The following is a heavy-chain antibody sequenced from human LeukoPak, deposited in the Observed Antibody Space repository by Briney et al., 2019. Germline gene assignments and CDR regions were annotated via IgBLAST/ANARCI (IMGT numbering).Heavy chain of an antibody. CDR1: GYTFTSYG. CDR3: AAQWELLNFDY. V-gene: IGHV1-18*01. D-gene: IGHD1-26*01. Sequence: PAASVKVSCKASGYTFTSYGISWVRQAPGQGLEWMGWISAYNGNTNYAQKLQGRVTMTEDTSTDTAYMELSSLRSEDTAVYYCAAQWELLNFDYWGQGTLVTVSS. J-gene: IGHJ4*02. CDR2: ISAYNGNT.